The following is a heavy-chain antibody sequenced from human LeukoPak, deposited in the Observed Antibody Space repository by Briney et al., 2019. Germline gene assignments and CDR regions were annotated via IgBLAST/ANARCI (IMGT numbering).Heavy chain of an antibody. J-gene: IGHJ4*02. D-gene: IGHD6-13*01. CDR2: IYHSGTT. V-gene: IGHV4-30-2*01. Sequence: PSQTLSLTCAVSGGSISSGSHSWGWIRQPPGKGLEWIGYIYHSGTTYSNPSLKSRVTISVDRSKNQFSLKLSSVTAADTAVYYCARGEAATGTDIDYWGQGTLVTVSS. CDR1: GGSISSGSHS. CDR3: ARGEAATGTDIDY.